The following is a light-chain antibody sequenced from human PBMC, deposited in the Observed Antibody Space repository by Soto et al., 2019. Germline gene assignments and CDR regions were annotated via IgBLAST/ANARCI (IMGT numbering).Light chain of an antibody. Sequence: QSVLTQPRSVSGSPGQSVTISCTGTSSDIGGHDDVSWYQQHPGKVPKLLIYGVTDRPSGVSNRFSGSKSGNVASLTISGLQAEDEADYYCCSYTSDLTPYVFGTGTKVTVL. V-gene: IGLV2-14*03. J-gene: IGLJ1*01. CDR1: SSDIGGHDD. CDR2: GVT. CDR3: CSYTSDLTPYV.